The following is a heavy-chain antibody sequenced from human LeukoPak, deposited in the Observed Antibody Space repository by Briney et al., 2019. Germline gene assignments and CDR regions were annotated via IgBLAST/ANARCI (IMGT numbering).Heavy chain of an antibody. V-gene: IGHV3-7*03. D-gene: IGHD3-16*02. J-gene: IGHJ4*02. CDR1: GFTFCGYW. CDR3: AKERAGYTNPYYFDY. Sequence: GGSLRLSCAASGFTFCGYWMSWVRQAPGKGLEWVANINQDGSEKYYVDSVKGRFTISRDNAKNSLFLQMGSLRVEDTAVYYCAKERAGYTNPYYFDYWGQGTLVTVSS. CDR2: INQDGSEK.